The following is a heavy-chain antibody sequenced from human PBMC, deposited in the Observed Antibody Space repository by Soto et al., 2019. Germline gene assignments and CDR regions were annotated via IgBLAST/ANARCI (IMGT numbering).Heavy chain of an antibody. CDR2: ISWDGGST. V-gene: IGHV3-43*01. J-gene: IGHJ4*02. CDR1: GFTFDDYT. Sequence: EVQLVESGGVVVQPGGSLRLSCAASGFTFDDYTMHWVRQAPGKGLEWVSLISWDGGSTYYADSVKGRFTISRDNSKNSLYLQMNSLRTEDTALYYCANKVGATTTFDYWCQGTLVTVSS. CDR3: ANKVGATTTFDY. D-gene: IGHD1-26*01.